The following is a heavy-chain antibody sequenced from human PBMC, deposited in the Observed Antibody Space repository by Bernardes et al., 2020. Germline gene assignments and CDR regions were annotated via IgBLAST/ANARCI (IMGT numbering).Heavy chain of an antibody. CDR2: IYYSRST. Sequence: SETLSLTCTVSGGSISSSSYYWGWIRQPQGKGLEWIGSIYYSRSTYYNPSLKSRVTISVDTSKNQFSLKLSSVTAADTAVYYCARRGGWLQTQLLLRYFDLWGRGTLVTGSS. V-gene: IGHV4-39*01. D-gene: IGHD5-12*01. CDR3: ARRGGWLQTQLLLRYFDL. CDR1: GGSISSSSYY. J-gene: IGHJ2*01.